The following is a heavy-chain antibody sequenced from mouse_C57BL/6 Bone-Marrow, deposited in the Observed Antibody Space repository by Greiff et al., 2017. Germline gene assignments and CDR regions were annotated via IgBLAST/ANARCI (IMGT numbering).Heavy chain of an antibody. V-gene: IGHV5-4*01. J-gene: IGHJ2*01. CDR2: ISDGGSYT. CDR3: ARTAQAYYFDY. Sequence: EVQLQESGGGLVKPGGSLKLSCAASGFTFSSYAISWVRQTPEKRLEWVATISDGGSYTYYPDNVKGRFTISRDNAKNNLYLQMSHLKSEDTAMYYCARTAQAYYFDYWGQGTTLTVSS. CDR1: GFTFSSYA. D-gene: IGHD3-2*02.